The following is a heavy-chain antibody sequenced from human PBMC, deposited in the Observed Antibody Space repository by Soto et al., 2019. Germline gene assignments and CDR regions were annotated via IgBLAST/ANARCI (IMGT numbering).Heavy chain of an antibody. CDR1: GDSVSNNSAA. CDR3: ARCDYSTSWYFHYGMDV. V-gene: IGHV6-1*01. J-gene: IGHJ6*02. Sequence: PSQTLSLTCAISGDSVSNNSAAWNWIRQSPSRGLEWLGRTYYRSKWYNDYAIFLKSRITTNPDTSKNQFSLQLNSVTPEDTAVYYCARCDYSTSWYFHYGMDVWGQGTTVTVSS. D-gene: IGHD6-13*01. CDR2: TYYRSKWYN.